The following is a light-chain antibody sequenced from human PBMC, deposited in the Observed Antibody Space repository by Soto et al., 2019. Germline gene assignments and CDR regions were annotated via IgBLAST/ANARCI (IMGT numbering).Light chain of an antibody. CDR2: DIS. V-gene: IGLV2-11*01. J-gene: IGLJ1*01. Sequence: QSALTQPRSVSGSPGQSVTISCTGTSYDVGDYKYVSWYRQLPGKAPQLIIYDISERPSGVPDRFSGSKSGNTASLTISGLQAEDEADYYCCSYAGGYSYVFGTGTKVTVL. CDR3: CSYAGGYSYV. CDR1: SYDVGDYKY.